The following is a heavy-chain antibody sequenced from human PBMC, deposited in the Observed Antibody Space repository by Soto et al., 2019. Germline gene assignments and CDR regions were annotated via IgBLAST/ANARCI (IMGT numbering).Heavy chain of an antibody. CDR3: ARGPVLRFLEWLSTPDSYYYYGMDV. D-gene: IGHD3-3*01. CDR2: MNPNSGNT. CDR1: GYTFTSYD. J-gene: IGHJ6*02. V-gene: IGHV1-8*01. Sequence: QVQLVQSGAEVKKPGASVKVSCKASGYTFTSYDINWVRQATGQGLEWMGWMNPNSGNTGYAQKFQGRVTMTRNTSISTAYMELSSLRSEDTAVYYCARGPVLRFLEWLSTPDSYYYYGMDVWGQGTTVTVSS.